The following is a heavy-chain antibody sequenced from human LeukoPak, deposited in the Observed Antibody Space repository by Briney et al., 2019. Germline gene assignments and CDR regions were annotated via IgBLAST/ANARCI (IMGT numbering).Heavy chain of an antibody. D-gene: IGHD1-1*01. J-gene: IGHJ4*02. Sequence: PGGSLRLSCAASGFTFSSYAMSWVRQAPGKGLEWVSVISGSGGNTYYADSVKGRFTISRDNSKNTLYLQMNSLRAEGTAIYYCAKDAAQLERRGYFDYWGQGTLVTVSS. CDR1: GFTFSSYA. CDR3: AKDAAQLERRGYFDY. V-gene: IGHV3-23*01. CDR2: ISGSGGNT.